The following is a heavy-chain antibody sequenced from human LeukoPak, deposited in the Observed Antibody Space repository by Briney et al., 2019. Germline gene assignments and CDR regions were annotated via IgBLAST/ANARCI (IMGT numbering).Heavy chain of an antibody. CDR1: GFTFSRYS. D-gene: IGHD3-10*01. J-gene: IGHJ6*02. CDR2: IISDGSSA. V-gene: IGHV3-74*01. Sequence: AGGSLRLSCAASGFTFSRYSVNWVRQAPGKGLVWVSRIISDGSSATHADSVKGRFTVSRDNAKNMLYLQMSSLRAEDTAVYYCTRDRRYGGMDVWGQGTTVTVSS. CDR3: TRDRRYGGMDV.